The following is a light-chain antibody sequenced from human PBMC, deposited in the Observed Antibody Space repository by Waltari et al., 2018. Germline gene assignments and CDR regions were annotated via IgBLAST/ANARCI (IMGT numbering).Light chain of an antibody. CDR1: TSNIGAGSD. Sequence: VLTQPPSVSGAPGQTVTISCTGTTSNIGAGSDVQWYQQPTGTAPKPLIHGNDSRPSGVPDRFPGSKSATSASPVITGLQADDEADYYCQCYDSSLSAYVFGSGTHVTVL. CDR2: GND. V-gene: IGLV1-40*01. CDR3: QCYDSSLSAYV. J-gene: IGLJ1*01.